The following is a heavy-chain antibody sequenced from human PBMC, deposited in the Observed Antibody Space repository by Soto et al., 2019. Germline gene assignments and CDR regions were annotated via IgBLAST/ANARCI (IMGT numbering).Heavy chain of an antibody. CDR1: GLTVSGKKY. Sequence: DVQLVESGGGLIQPGGSLRLSCVASGLTVSGKKYMAWVRQAPGKGPEWLSGVYNLDGTYYADSVRGRFTTSIDNTQTSLFLQMSRLGPEDTATYYCVREDGVVGVSSAFDSWGQGTLVTVSS. CDR3: VREDGVVGVSSAFDS. V-gene: IGHV3-53*01. CDR2: VYNLDGT. D-gene: IGHD1-26*01. J-gene: IGHJ4*02.